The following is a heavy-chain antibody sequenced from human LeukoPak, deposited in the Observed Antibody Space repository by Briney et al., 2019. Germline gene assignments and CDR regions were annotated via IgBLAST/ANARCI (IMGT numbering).Heavy chain of an antibody. D-gene: IGHD3-22*01. CDR3: ARCHYDSSGYDAFDI. CDR1: GFTFSSYA. V-gene: IGHV3-30-3*01. CDR2: ISYDGSNK. Sequence: GRSLRLSCAASGFTFSSYAMHWVRQAPGKGLEWVAVISYDGSNKYYADSVKGRFTISRDNSKNTLYLQMNSLRAEDTAVYYCARCHYDSSGYDAFDIWGQGTMVTVSS. J-gene: IGHJ3*02.